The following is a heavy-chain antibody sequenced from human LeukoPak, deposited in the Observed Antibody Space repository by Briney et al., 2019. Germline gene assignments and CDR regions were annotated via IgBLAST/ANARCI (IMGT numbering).Heavy chain of an antibody. CDR2: IYTSGDT. D-gene: IGHD3-3*01. V-gene: IGHV4-61*02. CDR3: ARGPDYDFWSGPWI. J-gene: IGHJ4*02. Sequence: SETLSLTCTVSGDSISSGTYFWNWIRQPAGKGLEWIGRIYTSGDTNYSPSLKSRVTISVDKSNNQFSLNLDSVTAADTAVYYCARGPDYDFWSGPWIWGQGILVTVSS. CDR1: GDSISSGTYF.